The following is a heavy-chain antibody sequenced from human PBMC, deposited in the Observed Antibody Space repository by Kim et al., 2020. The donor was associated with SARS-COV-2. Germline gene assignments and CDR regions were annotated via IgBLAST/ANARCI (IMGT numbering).Heavy chain of an antibody. Sequence: SETLSLTCTVSGGSISSGSYYWSWIRQPAGKGLEWIGRIYTSGSTNYNPSLKSRVTISVDTSKNQFSLKLSSVTAADTAVYYCARGRLRYLCLFDPWGQGTLVTVSS. CDR1: GGSISSGSYY. D-gene: IGHD3-9*01. CDR3: ARGRLRYLCLFDP. CDR2: IYTSGST. V-gene: IGHV4-61*02. J-gene: IGHJ5*02.